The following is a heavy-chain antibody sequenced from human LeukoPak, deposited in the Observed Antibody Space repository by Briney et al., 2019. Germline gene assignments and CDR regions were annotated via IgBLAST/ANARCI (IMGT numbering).Heavy chain of an antibody. Sequence: SETLSLTCTVSGGSVSSGSYYWSWIRQPPGKGLEWIGYIYYSGSTNYNPSLKSRVTISVDTSKNQFSLKPSSVTAADTAVYYCAREGGATFDHWGQGTLVTVSS. D-gene: IGHD1-26*01. CDR2: IYYSGST. CDR1: GGSVSSGSYY. CDR3: AREGGATFDH. V-gene: IGHV4-61*01. J-gene: IGHJ4*02.